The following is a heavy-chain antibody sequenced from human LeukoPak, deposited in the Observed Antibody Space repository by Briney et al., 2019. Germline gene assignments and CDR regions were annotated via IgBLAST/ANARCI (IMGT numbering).Heavy chain of an antibody. CDR3: AREMAAAVDY. Sequence: GGSLRLSCAASGFTFSSYEMNWVRQAPGKGLEWVSYISSSGSTIYYADSVKGRFTIYRDNAKNSLYLQMNSLRAEDAAVYYCAREMAAAVDYWGQGTLVTVSS. CDR1: GFTFSSYE. V-gene: IGHV3-48*03. CDR2: ISSSGSTI. J-gene: IGHJ4*02. D-gene: IGHD6-13*01.